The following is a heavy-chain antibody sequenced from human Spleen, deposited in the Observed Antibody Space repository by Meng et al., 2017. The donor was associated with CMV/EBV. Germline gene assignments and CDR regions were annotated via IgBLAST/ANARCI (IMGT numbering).Heavy chain of an antibody. Sequence: EASGYNFEIYGSTGVRQAPGKGLEWVGWVSAETGETNYGQRFQGRVTVTADTFTKAAYMEMRSLRSDDSAIYYCARAGAAVTTNFDFWGQGTLVTVSS. CDR1: GYNFEIYG. J-gene: IGHJ4*02. D-gene: IGHD4-17*01. V-gene: IGHV1-18*01. CDR3: ARAGAAVTTNFDF. CDR2: VSAETGET.